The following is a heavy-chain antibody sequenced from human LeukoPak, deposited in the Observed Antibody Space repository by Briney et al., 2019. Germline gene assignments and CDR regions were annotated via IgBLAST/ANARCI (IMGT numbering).Heavy chain of an antibody. V-gene: IGHV3-33*03. J-gene: IGHJ4*02. CDR1: GFSFSTYG. CDR3: AKRGGYETMAAFDY. D-gene: IGHD3-10*01. CDR2: IWYDGSNE. Sequence: PGRSLRLSCAASGFSFSTYGMHWVRQAPGKGLDWVALIWYDGSNEYYADSVKGRFTISRDKAKNTVYLQMSSLRAEDTAVYYCAKRGGYETMAAFDYWGQGTLVTVSS.